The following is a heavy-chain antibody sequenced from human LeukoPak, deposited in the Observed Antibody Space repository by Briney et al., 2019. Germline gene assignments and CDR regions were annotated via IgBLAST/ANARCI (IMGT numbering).Heavy chain of an antibody. V-gene: IGHV4-30-4*01. Sequence: SETLSLTCTVSGGSISSGDYYWSWIRQPPGKGLEWIGYIYYSGSTYYNPSLKSRVTISVDTSKNQFSLKLSSVTAADTAVYYCARDLLDYYDSSGYPRYFDLWGRGTLVTVSS. J-gene: IGHJ2*01. CDR1: GGSISSGDYY. CDR2: IYYSGST. CDR3: ARDLLDYYDSSGYPRYFDL. D-gene: IGHD3-22*01.